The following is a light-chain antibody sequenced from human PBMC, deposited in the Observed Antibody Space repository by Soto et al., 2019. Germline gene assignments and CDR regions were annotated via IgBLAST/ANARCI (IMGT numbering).Light chain of an antibody. J-gene: IGKJ1*01. Sequence: EIVMTQSPATLSVSPGERATLSCRASQSVSSNLAWYQQKPGQAPRLLIYGASTRATGIPARFSGSGSGTECTLTISSLQSSDFAVYYGQQYNNWPVSGFGNGTKVEIK. CDR3: QQYNNWPVSG. V-gene: IGKV3-15*01. CDR2: GAS. CDR1: QSVSSN.